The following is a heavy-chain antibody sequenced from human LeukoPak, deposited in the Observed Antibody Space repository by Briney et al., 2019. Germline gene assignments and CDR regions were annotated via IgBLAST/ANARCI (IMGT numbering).Heavy chain of an antibody. CDR3: ARESGSGSKIDS. D-gene: IGHD3-10*01. CDR1: GFTFISYW. V-gene: IGHV3-74*01. Sequence: GGSPRLSCAASGFTFISYWMHWVRQAPGKGLVWVSRINSDGSSTSYADSVKGRFTISRDNAKNTLYLQMNSLRAEDTAVYYCARESGSGSKIDSWGRGTLVTVS. J-gene: IGHJ4*02. CDR2: INSDGSST.